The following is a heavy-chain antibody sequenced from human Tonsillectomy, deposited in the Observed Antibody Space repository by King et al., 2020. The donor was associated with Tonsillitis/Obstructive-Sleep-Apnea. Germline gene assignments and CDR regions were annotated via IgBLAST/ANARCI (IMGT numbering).Heavy chain of an antibody. Sequence: VQLVESGGGVVQPGRSLRLSCAASGFTFSSYVMHWVRQAPGKGLEWVAVIWYDGGTKYYADSVKGRFTISRDNSRNTVYLQMSSLRAEDTAVYYCARDRDQYDSSGYLDSWGQGTLVTVSS. J-gene: IGHJ5*01. D-gene: IGHD3-22*01. CDR3: ARDRDQYDSSGYLDS. CDR2: IWYDGGTK. CDR1: GFTFSSYV. V-gene: IGHV3-33*01.